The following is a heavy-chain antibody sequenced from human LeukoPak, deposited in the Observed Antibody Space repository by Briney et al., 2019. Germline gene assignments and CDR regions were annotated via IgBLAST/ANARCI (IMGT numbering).Heavy chain of an antibody. V-gene: IGHV1-2*02. CDR1: GYTFTGYY. CDR2: INPNSRGT. CDR3: ARDHARAVAGFVIGY. J-gene: IGHJ4*02. D-gene: IGHD6-19*01. Sequence: ASVKVSCTASGYTFTGYYLHWVRQAPGQGLEWMGWINPNSRGTNYAQKFQGRVTMTRDMSTSTVYMELSSLRSEDTAVYYCARDHARAVAGFVIGYWGQGTLVTVSS.